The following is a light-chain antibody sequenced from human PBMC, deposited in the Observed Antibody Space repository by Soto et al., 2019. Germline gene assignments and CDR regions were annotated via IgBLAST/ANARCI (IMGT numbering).Light chain of an antibody. V-gene: IGKV3D-15*01. CDR2: GAS. J-gene: IGKJ5*01. CDR1: QSVSSN. Sequence: EIVLTQSPATLSLSPGEIATLYCRASQSVSSNLAWHQQRPGQAPRLLIYGASTRATGAPARFSGGGSGTEFTLTITSLQSEDFAVYWCQQYNNWPPTFGPGTRLEIK. CDR3: QQYNNWPPT.